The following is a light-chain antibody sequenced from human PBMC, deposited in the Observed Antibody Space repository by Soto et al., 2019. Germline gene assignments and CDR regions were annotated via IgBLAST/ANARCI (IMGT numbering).Light chain of an antibody. CDR3: AAWDDSLTDYV. V-gene: IGLV1-44*01. CDR2: RNN. Sequence: QSVLTQAPSASETPGQRVTTSCSGGSSNIGRNTVNWYQQLPGTAPKLLIYRNNRRPSGVPDRFSGSKSGTSASLAISGLQSEDEADYYCAAWDDSLTDYVFGTGTKVTV. J-gene: IGLJ1*01. CDR1: SSNIGRNT.